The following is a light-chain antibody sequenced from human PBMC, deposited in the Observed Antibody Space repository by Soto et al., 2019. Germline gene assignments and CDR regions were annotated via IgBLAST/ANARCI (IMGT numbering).Light chain of an antibody. V-gene: IGKV1-5*01. CDR2: DAS. J-gene: IGKJ1*01. CDR1: QSISDY. CDR3: QQYYTYWHM. Sequence: DIQMTQSPSSLSASVGDRVTITCRASQSISDYLAWYQQKPGKAPKLLIYDASNLESGVPSTFSGSGSGTEFTLTISRLQPDDFATYYCQQYYTYWHMFGQGTKVDI.